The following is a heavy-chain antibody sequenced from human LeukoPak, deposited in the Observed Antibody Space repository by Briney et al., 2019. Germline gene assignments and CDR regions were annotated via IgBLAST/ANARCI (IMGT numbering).Heavy chain of an antibody. CDR1: GGTISSGGYY. J-gene: IGHJ4*02. Sequence: SETLSLTCTVTGGTISSGGYYWSWIRQHPGKDLEWIGYIYYSGSTYYNPSPNSRVTISVDTSKNQFSLKLSSVTAADTAVYYCARDSSGYQPRFDYWGQGTLVTVSS. CDR2: IYYSGST. CDR3: ARDSSGYQPRFDY. V-gene: IGHV4-31*03. D-gene: IGHD3-22*01.